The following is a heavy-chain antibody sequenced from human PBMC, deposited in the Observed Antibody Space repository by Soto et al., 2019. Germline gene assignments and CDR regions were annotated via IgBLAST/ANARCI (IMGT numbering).Heavy chain of an antibody. D-gene: IGHD5-12*01. Sequence: ASVKVSCKASGYTFTSYYLHWVRQAPGQGLEWMGMINPSDGNTNYAQKLQGRVTMTTDTSTSTAYMELRSLRSDDTAVYYCALTYSGYDGFDYWGQGTLVTVSS. CDR3: ALTYSGYDGFDY. CDR1: GYTFTSYY. J-gene: IGHJ4*02. V-gene: IGHV1-46*01. CDR2: INPSDGNT.